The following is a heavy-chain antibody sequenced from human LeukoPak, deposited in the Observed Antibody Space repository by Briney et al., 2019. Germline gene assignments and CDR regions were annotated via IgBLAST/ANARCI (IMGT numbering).Heavy chain of an antibody. J-gene: IGHJ4*02. D-gene: IGHD2-2*01. CDR2: IIPIPGIA. Sequence: ASVKVSCKASGGTFSSYAISWVRQAPGQGLEWMGRIIPIPGIANYAQKFQGRVTITADKSTSTAYMELSSLRSEDTAVYYCAGLWAPQLTSDYWGQGTLVTVPS. V-gene: IGHV1-69*04. CDR1: GGTFSSYA. CDR3: AGLWAPQLTSDY.